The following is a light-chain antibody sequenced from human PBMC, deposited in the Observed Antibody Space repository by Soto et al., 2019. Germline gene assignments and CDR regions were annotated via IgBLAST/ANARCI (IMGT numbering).Light chain of an antibody. V-gene: IGLV4-69*01. CDR1: SGHSNYA. CDR2: LNSDGRH. Sequence: QPVLTQSPSASASLGASVKLTCTLSSGHSNYAIAWHQQQSEKGPRYLMKLNSDGRHSKGDGIPDRFSGSSSGAERYLTIASLQSEDEADYDCQTWGSGIVVFGGGTKVTVL. CDR3: QTWGSGIVV. J-gene: IGLJ2*01.